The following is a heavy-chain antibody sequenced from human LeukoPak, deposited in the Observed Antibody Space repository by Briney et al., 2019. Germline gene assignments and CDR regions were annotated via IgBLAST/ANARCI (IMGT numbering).Heavy chain of an antibody. Sequence: GGSLRLSCAASGFTFNSYGMHWVRQAPGKGLEWVALITYDGYYKYYSDSVKGRFTISSDTSKNTMYLQMNSLRAEDTAVYYCARDLSPVVRASPMGYWGQGTLVTVSS. D-gene: IGHD3-10*01. CDR1: GFTFNSYG. CDR2: ITYDGYYK. J-gene: IGHJ4*02. V-gene: IGHV3-30*03. CDR3: ARDLSPVVRASPMGY.